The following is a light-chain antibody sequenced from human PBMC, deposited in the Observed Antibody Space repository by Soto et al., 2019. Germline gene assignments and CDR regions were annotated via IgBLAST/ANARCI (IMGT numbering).Light chain of an antibody. V-gene: IGKV3-20*01. CDR3: QQYGSSSWT. CDR2: GAS. CDR1: QSVGNN. Sequence: EVVLTQSPATLSVSPGERATLSCRTSQSVGNNLAWYQQKPGQAPRLLIYGASSRATGIPDRFSGSGSGTDFTLTISRLEPEDFAVYYCQQYGSSSWTFGQGTKVEIK. J-gene: IGKJ1*01.